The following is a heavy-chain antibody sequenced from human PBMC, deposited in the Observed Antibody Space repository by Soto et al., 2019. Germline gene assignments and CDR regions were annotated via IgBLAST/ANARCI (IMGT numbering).Heavy chain of an antibody. D-gene: IGHD2-2*01. V-gene: IGHV4-39*01. J-gene: IGHJ4*02. CDR1: GHSVSSSRYY. CDR2: IYYDGTT. Sequence: QLQLQASGPGLVKPSETLSLTCFFSGHSVSSSRYYWVWSREPPGKGLEWIGSIYYDGTTYYNPSLNSRDAMYVDTSKIQFFMNLASVTAEDATVYFCTGWGHTSSPTWGQGTLVTVSS. CDR3: TGWGHTSSPT.